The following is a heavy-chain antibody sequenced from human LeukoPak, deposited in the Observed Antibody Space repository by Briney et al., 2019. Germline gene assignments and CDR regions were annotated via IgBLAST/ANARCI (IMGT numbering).Heavy chain of an antibody. Sequence: GGSLRLSCASSGFTFRHYYMSWIRQAPGKGLEWVSYISSSGSTIYYADSVKGRFTISRDNAKNSLYLQMNSLRAEDTAVYYCARGSVYALYGSSGYYPYWGQGTLVTVSS. D-gene: IGHD3-22*01. J-gene: IGHJ4*02. CDR3: ARGSVYALYGSSGYYPY. CDR1: GFTFRHYY. CDR2: ISSSGSTI. V-gene: IGHV3-11*01.